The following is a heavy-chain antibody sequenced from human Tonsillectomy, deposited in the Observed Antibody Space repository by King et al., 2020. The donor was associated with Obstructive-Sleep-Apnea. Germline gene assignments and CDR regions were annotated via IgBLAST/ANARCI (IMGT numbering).Heavy chain of an antibody. J-gene: IGHJ5*02. D-gene: IGHD3-10*01. CDR2: ISGSGGST. Sequence: VQLVESGGGLVQPGGSLRLSCAASGFTFSSYAMSWVRQAPGKGLEWVSAISGSGGSTYYADSVKGRFTISRDNSKNTLYLQMNSQRAEDTAVYYCAKDGEYYCGSLRDNCFDPWGQGTLVTVSS. CDR3: AKDGEYYCGSLRDNCFDP. CDR1: GFTFSSYA. V-gene: IGHV3-23*04.